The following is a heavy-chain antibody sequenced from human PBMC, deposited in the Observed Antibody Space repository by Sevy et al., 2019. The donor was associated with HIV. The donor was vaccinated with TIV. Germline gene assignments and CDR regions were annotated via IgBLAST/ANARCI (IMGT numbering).Heavy chain of an antibody. CDR1: GFTFSKAW. V-gene: IGHV3-15*01. CDR2: IKSKTDGGTT. D-gene: IGHD3-10*01. CDR3: TTAHQWFGNLRLD. Sequence: GGSLRLSCAASGFTFSKAWMNWVRQAPGKGPEWVGRIKSKTDGGTTDFAEFVKGRFKISRDDSNDTLFLQMDNLEVEDTAVYYCTTAHQWFGNLRLDLGQGTLVTVSS. J-gene: IGHJ4*02.